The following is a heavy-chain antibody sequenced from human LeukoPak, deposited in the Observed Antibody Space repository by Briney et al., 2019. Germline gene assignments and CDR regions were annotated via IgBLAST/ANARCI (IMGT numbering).Heavy chain of an antibody. CDR1: GGSISSGGYY. J-gene: IGHJ4*02. CDR2: IYYSGST. V-gene: IGHV4-31*03. CDR3: ASAPLGNSFGYMAY. Sequence: SETLSLTCTVSGGSISSGGYYWSWIRQHPGKGLEWIGYIYYSGSTYYNPSLKSRVTISVDTSKNQFSLKLSSVTAADTAVYFCASAPLGNSFGYMAYWGQGALVTVSS. D-gene: IGHD5-18*01.